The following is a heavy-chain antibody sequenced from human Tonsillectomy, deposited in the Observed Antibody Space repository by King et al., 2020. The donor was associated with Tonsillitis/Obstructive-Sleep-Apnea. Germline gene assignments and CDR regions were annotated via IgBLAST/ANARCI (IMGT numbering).Heavy chain of an antibody. V-gene: IGHV4-59*01. CDR2: IYYSGST. CDR1: GGSISSYY. CDR3: AREVVGPGDCSSTSCPVYFVY. D-gene: IGHD2-2*01. J-gene: IGHJ4*02. Sequence: VQLQESGPGLVKPSETLSLTCTVSGGSISSYYWSWVRQPPGKGLEWIGYIYYSGSTNYNPSLKSRVTISVETSKNQFSLKLRSVTAADTAGYYCAREVVGPGDCSSTSCPVYFVYWGQGTLVTVSS.